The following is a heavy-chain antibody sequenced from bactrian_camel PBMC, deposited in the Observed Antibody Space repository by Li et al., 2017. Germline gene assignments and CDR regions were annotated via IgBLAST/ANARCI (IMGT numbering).Heavy chain of an antibody. D-gene: IGHD8*01. CDR3: ASSVIFVPTGAQLSANRYPY. CDR2: VEGDGHT. Sequence: VQLVESGGGLVQPGGSLTLSCAHSGTITYAMTWVRQAPGKEREGVAAVEGDGHTVYADSLKGRFTAFRDNAKTTLYLQMTSLKPEDTAMYYCASSVIFVPTGAQLSANRYPYWGQGTQVTVS. CDR1: GTITYA. V-gene: IGHV3S10*01. J-gene: IGHJ4*01.